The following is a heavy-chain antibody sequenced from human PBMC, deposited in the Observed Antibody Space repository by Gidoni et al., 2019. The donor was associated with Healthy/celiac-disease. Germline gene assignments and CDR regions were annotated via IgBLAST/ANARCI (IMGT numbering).Heavy chain of an antibody. CDR2: FYYSGST. J-gene: IGHJ4*02. CDR1: GGSIISCGYY. V-gene: IGHV4-31*03. D-gene: IGHD3-22*01. Sequence: QVQLPESGPGLVKPSQTLSLTCTVSGGSIISCGYYWSWIRRHPGKGLEWIGYFYYSGSTYYNPSLKSRVTISVDTSKNQFSLKLSSVTAADTAVYYCARASAMYYYDSSGYFAYWGQGTLVTVSS. CDR3: ARASAMYYYDSSGYFAY.